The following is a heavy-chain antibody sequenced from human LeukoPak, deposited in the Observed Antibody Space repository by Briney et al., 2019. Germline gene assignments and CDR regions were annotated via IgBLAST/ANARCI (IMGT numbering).Heavy chain of an antibody. Sequence: SEALSLTCTVSGGSISSGSYYWSWIRQPAGKGLEWIGRIYTSGSTYYNPSLKSRVTISVDTSKNQFSLKLSSVTAADTAVYYCARTRYYYNSRSYGAPYYFDYWGQGTLVTVSS. V-gene: IGHV4-61*02. CDR1: GGSISSGSYY. J-gene: IGHJ4*02. D-gene: IGHD3-10*01. CDR2: IYTSGST. CDR3: ARTRYYYNSRSYGAPYYFDY.